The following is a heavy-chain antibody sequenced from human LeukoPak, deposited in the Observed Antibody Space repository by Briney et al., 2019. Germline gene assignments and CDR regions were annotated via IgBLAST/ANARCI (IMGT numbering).Heavy chain of an antibody. CDR3: AKDTAVYDSSGYVFDY. CDR1: GFTFSSYG. J-gene: IGHJ4*02. D-gene: IGHD3-22*01. CDR2: IRYDGSNK. V-gene: IGHV3-30*02. Sequence: GGSLRLSCAASGFTFSSYGMHWVRQAPGKGLEWVAFIRYDGSNKYYADSVKGRFTISRDNSKNTLYLQMNSLRAEDTAVYYCAKDTAVYDSSGYVFDYWGQGTLVTVSS.